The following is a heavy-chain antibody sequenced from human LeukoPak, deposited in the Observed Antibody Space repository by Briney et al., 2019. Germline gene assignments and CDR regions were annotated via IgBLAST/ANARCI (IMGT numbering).Heavy chain of an antibody. J-gene: IGHJ4*02. Sequence: SVKVSCKASGGTFSSYAISWVRQAPGQGLEWMGRIIPILGIANYAQKFQGRVTTTADKSTSTAYMELRGLTSDDTAVYYCARAQDSTTWFVYFDYWGQGTLVTVSS. CDR1: GGTFSSYA. V-gene: IGHV1-69*04. CDR2: IIPILGIA. D-gene: IGHD6-13*01. CDR3: ARAQDSTTWFVYFDY.